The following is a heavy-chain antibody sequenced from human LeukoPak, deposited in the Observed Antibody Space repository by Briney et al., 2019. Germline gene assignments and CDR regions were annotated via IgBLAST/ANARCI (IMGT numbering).Heavy chain of an antibody. CDR1: GYTFTSYG. Sequence: ASVKVSCKASGYTFTSYGISWVRQAPGQGLEWMGWISAYNGNTNYAQKLQGRVTMTTDTSTSTAYMELRSLRSDDTAVYYCASTIVAALTFDYWGQGTLVTVSS. CDR3: ASTIVAALTFDY. CDR2: ISAYNGNT. D-gene: IGHD5-12*01. J-gene: IGHJ4*02. V-gene: IGHV1-18*01.